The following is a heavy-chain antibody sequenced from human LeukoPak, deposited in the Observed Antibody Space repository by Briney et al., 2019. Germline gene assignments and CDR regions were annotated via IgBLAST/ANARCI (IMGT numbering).Heavy chain of an antibody. D-gene: IGHD5-24*01. CDR3: ARHVEMATIGDFDY. J-gene: IGHJ4*02. CDR2: INHSGST. Sequence: SETLSLTCAVYGGSFSGYYWSWIRQPPGKGLEWIGEINHSGSTNYNPSLKSRVTISVDTSKNQLSLKLSSVTAADTAVYYCARHVEMATIGDFDYWGQGTLVTVSS. CDR1: GGSFSGYY. V-gene: IGHV4-34*01.